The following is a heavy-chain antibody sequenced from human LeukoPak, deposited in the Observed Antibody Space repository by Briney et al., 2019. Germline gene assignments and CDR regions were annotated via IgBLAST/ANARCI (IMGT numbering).Heavy chain of an antibody. CDR3: ARDVMYAFDS. V-gene: IGHV1-18*04. CDR1: GYSFTRNG. CDR2: ISTNSGNT. Sequence: ASVKVSCKAFGYSFTRNGISWVRQAPGQGLEWMGWISTNSGNTNYAQNLQGRVTMTTDTSASTAYMELRSLSSDDTAVYYCARDVMYAFDSWDQGTLVTVSS. D-gene: IGHD2-8*01. J-gene: IGHJ5*01.